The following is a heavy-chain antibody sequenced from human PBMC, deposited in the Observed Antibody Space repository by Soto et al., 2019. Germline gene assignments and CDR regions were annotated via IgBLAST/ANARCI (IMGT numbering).Heavy chain of an antibody. CDR3: AKDAHCTNGVCYRRIYYYGMDV. J-gene: IGHJ6*02. CDR1: GFTFSSYG. CDR2: ISYDGSNK. D-gene: IGHD2-8*01. V-gene: IGHV3-30*18. Sequence: QVQLVESGGGVVQPGRSLRLSCAASGFTFSSYGMHWVRQAPGKGLEWVAVISYDGSNKYYADSVKGRFTISRDNSKNTRYLQMNSLRAEDTAVYYCAKDAHCTNGVCYRRIYYYGMDVWGQGTTVTVSS.